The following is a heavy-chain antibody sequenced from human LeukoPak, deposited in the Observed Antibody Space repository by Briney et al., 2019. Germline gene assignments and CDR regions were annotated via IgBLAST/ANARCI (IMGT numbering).Heavy chain of an antibody. J-gene: IGHJ6*02. CDR1: GGSFSGYY. CDR3: ARDVAVAGNYYYYGMDV. Sequence: SETLSLTCAVYGGSFSGYYWSWIRQPPGKGLEWIGEINHSGSTNYNPSLKSRVTISVDTSKNQFSLKLSSVTAADTAVYYCARDVAVAGNYYYYGMDVWGQGTTVTVSS. D-gene: IGHD6-19*01. CDR2: INHSGST. V-gene: IGHV4-34*01.